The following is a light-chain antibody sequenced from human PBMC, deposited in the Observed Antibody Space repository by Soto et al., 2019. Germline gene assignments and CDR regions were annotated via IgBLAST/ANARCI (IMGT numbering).Light chain of an antibody. Sequence: QSALTQPRSVSGSPGQSVTISCTGTSSDVGGYNFVSWYQQHPDKAPKLMIYDVSKRPAGVPDRFSGSKSGNTASLTISRLPAEEEADYYCLSDASRNPYVFGSGTKLTVL. V-gene: IGLV2-11*01. CDR2: DVS. J-gene: IGLJ1*01. CDR3: LSDASRNPYV. CDR1: SSDVGGYNF.